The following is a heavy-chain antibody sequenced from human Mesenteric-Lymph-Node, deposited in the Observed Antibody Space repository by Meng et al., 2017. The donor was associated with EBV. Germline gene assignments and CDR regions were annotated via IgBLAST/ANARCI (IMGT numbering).Heavy chain of an antibody. CDR3: ARQYGSSFDY. V-gene: IGHV4-39*01. CDR1: SDSISSTSYH. CDR2: IYYSGTT. Sequence: QLRLQESGPGLVRPSGTRAFICTVSSDSISSTSYHWGWIRQPPGKGLEWIGSIYYSGTTYFNPSLESRVSISVDTSKKQFSLRLTSVTAADTAVYYCARQYGSSFDYWGQGTLVTVSS. D-gene: IGHD3-10*01. J-gene: IGHJ4*02.